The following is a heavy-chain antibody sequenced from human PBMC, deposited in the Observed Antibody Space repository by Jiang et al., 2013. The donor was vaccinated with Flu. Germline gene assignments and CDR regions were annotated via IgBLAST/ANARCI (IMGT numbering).Heavy chain of an antibody. CDR2: INHSGST. Sequence: PSETRPSPALSMVGPSVVTTGAGSASPQEGLEWIGEINHSGSTNYNPSLKSRVTISVDTSKNQFSLKLSSVTAADTAVYYCARWTGATALFDYWGQGTLVTVSS. V-gene: IGHV4-34*01. D-gene: IGHD1-26*01. J-gene: IGHJ4*02. CDR3: ARWTGATALFDY. CDR1: VGPSVVTT.